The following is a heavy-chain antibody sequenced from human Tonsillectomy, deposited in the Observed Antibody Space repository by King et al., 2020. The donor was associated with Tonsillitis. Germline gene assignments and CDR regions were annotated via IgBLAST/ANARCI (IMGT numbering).Heavy chain of an antibody. Sequence: VQLQESGPGLVKPSQTLSLTCTVSGGSISRGGYYWSWIRQHPGKGLEWIGYSYYSGSTYYNPSLKSRVTISVDPSKNQFSLKLSSVTAADTAVYYCARTTTGGPYYYFDYWGQGTLVTVSS. V-gene: IGHV4-31*03. J-gene: IGHJ4*02. CDR3: ARTTTGGPYYYFDY. D-gene: IGHD1-26*01. CDR2: SYYSGST. CDR1: GGSISRGGYY.